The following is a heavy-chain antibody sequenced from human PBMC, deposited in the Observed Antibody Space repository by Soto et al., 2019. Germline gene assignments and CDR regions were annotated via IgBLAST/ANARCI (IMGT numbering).Heavy chain of an antibody. V-gene: IGHV4-39*01. CDR3: ARHWRTGYSTVFGVVMGWFDL. J-gene: IGHJ5*02. D-gene: IGHD3-3*01. CDR1: GDSITSTDYY. Sequence: PSETLSLTCTATGDSITSTDYYWGWIRQPPRKELEWVASIYYSGSTYHNPSLKSRVTISVDTSKNQFSLKVTSVTAADTAVYYCARHWRTGYSTVFGVVMGWFDLWGQETLGTVSS. CDR2: IYYSGST.